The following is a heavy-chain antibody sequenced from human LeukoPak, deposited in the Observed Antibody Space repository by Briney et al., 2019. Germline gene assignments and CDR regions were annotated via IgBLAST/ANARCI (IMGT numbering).Heavy chain of an antibody. D-gene: IGHD3-16*01. J-gene: IGHJ4*02. V-gene: IGHV1-2*02. CDR2: INPNNGGT. CDR3: ATQRGSYLWGTDFDY. Sequence: ASVKVSCKASGYTFTDYSMHWVRQAPGQGLEWMGWINPNNGGTNYAQKFQGRVTMTRDTSINTAYMELSRLKSDDTAVYYCATQRGSYLWGTDFDYWGQGTLVTVSS. CDR1: GYTFTDYS.